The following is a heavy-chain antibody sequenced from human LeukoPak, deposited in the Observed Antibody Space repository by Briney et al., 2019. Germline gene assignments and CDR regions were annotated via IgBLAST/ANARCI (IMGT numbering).Heavy chain of an antibody. CDR3: ATGRGATTVFDY. CDR2: INPNSGGT. J-gene: IGHJ4*02. D-gene: IGHD1-26*01. CDR1: GYTFTGYY. Sequence: ASVKVSCKASGYTFTGYYMHWVRQAPGQGLEWMGWINPNSGGTNYAQKFQGRVTMTEDTSTDTAYMELSSLRSEDTAVYYCATGRGATTVFDYWGQGTLVTVSS. V-gene: IGHV1-2*02.